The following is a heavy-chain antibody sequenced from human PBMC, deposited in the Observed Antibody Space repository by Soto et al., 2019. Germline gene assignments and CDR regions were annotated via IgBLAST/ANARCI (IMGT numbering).Heavy chain of an antibody. CDR1: GLTFSAAG. J-gene: IGHJ4*02. Sequence: QVHLVESGGGVVQPGRSLRLSCAASGLTFSAAGMHWVRQAPGKGLEWVAFIANDGRSESYADSVKGRFTISRENSQNRLYLQMNGLRAEDTAVYYCAKDKGRTAIDYWGQGTLVSVSS. CDR2: IANDGRSE. V-gene: IGHV3-30*18. CDR3: AKDKGRTAIDY.